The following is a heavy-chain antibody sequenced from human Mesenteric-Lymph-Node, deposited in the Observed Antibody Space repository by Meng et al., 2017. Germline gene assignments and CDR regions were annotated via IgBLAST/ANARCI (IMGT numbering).Heavy chain of an antibody. Sequence: GGSLRLSCAASGFTFDDYAMSWVRQAPGKGLELVSAISGSGGSTYYADSVKGRFTISRDNSKNTLYLQMNSLRAEATAVYYCATLRLSDLGYWGQGTLVTVSS. CDR1: GFTFDDYA. CDR2: ISGSGGST. CDR3: ATLRLSDLGY. D-gene: IGHD2-21*01. V-gene: IGHV3-23*01. J-gene: IGHJ4*02.